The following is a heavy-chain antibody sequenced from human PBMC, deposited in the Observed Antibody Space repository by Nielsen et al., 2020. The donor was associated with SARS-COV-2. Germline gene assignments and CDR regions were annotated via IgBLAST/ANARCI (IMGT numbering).Heavy chain of an antibody. J-gene: IGHJ5*02. CDR3: ARHSLRGGDPDP. D-gene: IGHD2-21*02. V-gene: IGHV4-30-4*01. CDR1: GGSISSGDYY. Sequence: SETLSITCTVSGGSISSGDYYWSWIRQPPGKGLEWIGYIYYRGSTYYNPSLKSRVTISVDTSKNQFPLKLSSVTAADTAVYYRARHSLRGGDPDPWGQGTLATVSS. CDR2: IYYRGST.